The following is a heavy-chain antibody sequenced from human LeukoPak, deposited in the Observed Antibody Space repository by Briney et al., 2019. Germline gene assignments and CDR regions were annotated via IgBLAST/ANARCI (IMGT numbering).Heavy chain of an antibody. V-gene: IGHV3-74*01. CDR2: INTDGRTI. CDR1: GVTFSRYW. J-gene: IGHJ4*01. D-gene: IGHD4-11*01. CDR3: VRSAFLTTEFYFDY. Sequence: PGGSLRLSCAASGVTFSRYWMRWVRHAPGKGLVWVSRINTDGRTITYADSVKGRFTISRDNAKNTLYLQMNSLRAEDTAVYYCVRSAFLTTEFYFDYWGHGTLVTVS.